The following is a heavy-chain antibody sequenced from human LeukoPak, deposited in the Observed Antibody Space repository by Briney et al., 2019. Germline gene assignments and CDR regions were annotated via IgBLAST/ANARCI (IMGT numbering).Heavy chain of an antibody. J-gene: IGHJ4*02. CDR1: GFTFISNW. V-gene: IGHV3-74*01. CDR3: ARDWSYSSTYDY. Sequence: GGPLSLSVAASGFTFISNWRHGVRQPPGKGRGWASRINSDGSSTSYADSVKGRFTISRDNAKNTLYLQMNSLRAEDTAVYYCARDWSYSSTYDYWGQGTLVTVSS. D-gene: IGHD6-13*01. CDR2: INSDGSST.